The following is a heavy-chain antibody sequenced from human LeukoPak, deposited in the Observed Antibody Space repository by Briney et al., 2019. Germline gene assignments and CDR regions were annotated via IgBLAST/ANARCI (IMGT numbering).Heavy chain of an antibody. CDR3: ARLNYYDSSGYYQLFDY. V-gene: IGHV3-30*03. CDR1: GFTFSSYG. D-gene: IGHD3-22*01. J-gene: IGHJ4*02. Sequence: GGSLRLSCAASGFTFSSYGMHWVRQAPGKGLEWVAVISYDGSNKYYADSVKGRFTISRDNSKNTLYLQMNSLRAEDTAVYYCARLNYYDSSGYYQLFDYWGQGTLVTVSS. CDR2: ISYDGSNK.